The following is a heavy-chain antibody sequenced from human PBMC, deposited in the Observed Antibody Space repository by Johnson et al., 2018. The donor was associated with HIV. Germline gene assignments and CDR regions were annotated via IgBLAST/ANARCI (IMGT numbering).Heavy chain of an antibody. CDR3: AKGGKDGSQRDDGFDV. CDR2: IWYDGGNK. V-gene: IGHV3-33*06. CDR1: GFTFSSYG. J-gene: IGHJ3*01. D-gene: IGHD5-24*01. Sequence: QVHLVESGGGVVQPGRSLRLSCAASGFTFSSYGMHWVRQAPGKGLEWVAVIWYDGGNKYYADSVKGRFTVSRDNSKNTVYLQMHSLRAEDTAVYYCAKGGKDGSQRDDGFDVWGQGTMVTVSS.